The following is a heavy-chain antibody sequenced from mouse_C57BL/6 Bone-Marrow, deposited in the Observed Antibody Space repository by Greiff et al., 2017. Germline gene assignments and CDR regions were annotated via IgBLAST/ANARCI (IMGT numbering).Heavy chain of an antibody. D-gene: IGHD2-5*01. CDR2: IDPNSGGT. CDR3: ARWEYSNYEDAMDY. V-gene: IGHV1-72*01. J-gene: IGHJ4*01. Sequence: QVQLQQPGAELVKPGASVKLSCKASGYTFTSYWMHWVKQRPGRGLEWIGRIDPNSGGTKYNEKFKSKATLTVDNPASTAYMQLSSLTSEDSAVYYCARWEYSNYEDAMDYWGQGTSVTVSS. CDR1: GYTFTSYW.